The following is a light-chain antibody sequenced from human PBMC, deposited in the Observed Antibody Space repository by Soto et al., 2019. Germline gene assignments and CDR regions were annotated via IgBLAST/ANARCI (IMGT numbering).Light chain of an antibody. CDR3: QQSYNTPRT. CDR1: QNIDTY. CDR2: AAS. Sequence: DIQMTQSPSSLSASVGDRVTITCRASQNIDTYLNWYQQKPGKAPNLLIYAASSLQSGVPSRFSGSGSGTDFTLTISSLQVEDFATFYCQQSYNTPRTFGQGTKVEIK. J-gene: IGKJ1*01. V-gene: IGKV1-39*01.